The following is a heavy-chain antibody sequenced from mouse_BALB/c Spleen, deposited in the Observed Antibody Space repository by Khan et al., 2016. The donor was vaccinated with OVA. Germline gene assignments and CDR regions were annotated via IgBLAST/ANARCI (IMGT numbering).Heavy chain of an antibody. V-gene: IGHV3-2*02. CDR2: ISSTGGT. Sequence: VELVESGPGLVKPSQSLSLTCTVTGYSITSDYAWNWIRQFPGNKLEWMGYISSTGGTSYNPSLKSRISITRDTSKNQFFLQLKSVTAEDTATYYCARSLYYSYGYALDCGGRGTLVTVSS. CDR1: GYSITSDYA. D-gene: IGHD2-14*01. J-gene: IGHJ4*01. CDR3: ARSLYYSYGYALDC.